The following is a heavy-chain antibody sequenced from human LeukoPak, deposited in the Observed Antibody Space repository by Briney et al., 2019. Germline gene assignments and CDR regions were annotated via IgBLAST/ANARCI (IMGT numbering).Heavy chain of an antibody. CDR1: GFTFRGYA. CDR3: AKEALVYNNGYNDAFDF. D-gene: IGHD5-18*01. CDR2: ISGSGRTT. V-gene: IGHV3-23*01. Sequence: PGGSLRLSCEASGFTFRGYAMSWVRQAPGKGLEWVSGISGSGRTTYYTDSVKGRLTISRDNYKNTLYLQMNRLRVEDTAVYFCAKEALVYNNGYNDAFDFWGQGTMVTVSS. J-gene: IGHJ3*01.